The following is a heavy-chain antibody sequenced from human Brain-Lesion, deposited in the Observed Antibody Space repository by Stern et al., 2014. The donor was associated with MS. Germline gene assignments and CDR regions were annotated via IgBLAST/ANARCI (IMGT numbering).Heavy chain of an antibody. CDR3: ARGAGVFDS. D-gene: IGHD6-19*01. Sequence: VQLEESGPGLVKPSETLSLTCTVSGGSIGRSSYYWGWIRQPPGKGLEWIGNIFYTGSTFYDPSLKSRVTLSVDTSNHHFSLSLNSVTAADTAVYYCARGAGVFDSWGKGTLVTVSP. V-gene: IGHV4-39*02. CDR1: GGSIGRSSYY. J-gene: IGHJ4*02. CDR2: IFYTGST.